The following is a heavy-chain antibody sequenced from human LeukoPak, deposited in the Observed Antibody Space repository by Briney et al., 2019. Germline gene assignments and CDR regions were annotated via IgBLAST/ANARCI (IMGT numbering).Heavy chain of an antibody. V-gene: IGHV5-10-1*01. CDR2: IAPSDSYT. Sequence: GESLKISCKVSGYSFPSYWITWVRQVPGKGLEWMGRIAPSDSYTNYNPSFEGHVTMSVEKSITTVYLQWSSLKASDTAIHYCVRSDSSGAARGIQYWGQGTLVTVSS. CDR3: VRSDSSGAARGIQY. J-gene: IGHJ1*01. D-gene: IGHD3-22*01. CDR1: GYSFPSYW.